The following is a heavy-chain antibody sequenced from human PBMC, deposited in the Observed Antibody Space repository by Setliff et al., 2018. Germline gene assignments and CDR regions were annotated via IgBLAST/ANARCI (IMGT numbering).Heavy chain of an antibody. J-gene: IGHJ4*02. CDR1: GGSISSSSYY. V-gene: IGHV4-39*07. D-gene: IGHD2-2*01. CDR2: IYTSGSTS. CDR3: ARSETCHSTHCSPYDY. Sequence: SETLSLTCNVSGGSISSSSYYWGWIRQPPGKGLEWIATIYTSGSTSYYNPSLKSRVTISVDTSKNQFSLKLSSVTAADTAVYYCARSETCHSTHCSPYDYWGQGTPVTVSS.